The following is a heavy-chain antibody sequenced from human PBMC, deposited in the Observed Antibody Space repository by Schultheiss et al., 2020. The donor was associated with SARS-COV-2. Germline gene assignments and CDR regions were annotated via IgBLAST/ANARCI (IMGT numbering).Heavy chain of an antibody. D-gene: IGHD2/OR15-2a*01. Sequence: SETLSLTCTVSGGSISSYYWSWIRQPPGKGLEWIGYIFSSGNSKYNPSLKSRVTISVDTSKNQFSLKLSSVTAADTAVYYCAREIDRIAFDSWGQGTLVTVSS. CDR2: IFSSGNS. CDR1: GGSISSYY. CDR3: AREIDRIAFDS. J-gene: IGHJ4*02. V-gene: IGHV4-4*08.